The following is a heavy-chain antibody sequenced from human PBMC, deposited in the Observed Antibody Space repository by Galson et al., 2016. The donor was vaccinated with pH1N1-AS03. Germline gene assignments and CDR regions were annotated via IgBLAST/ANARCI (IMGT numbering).Heavy chain of an antibody. CDR1: GFTFNYHG. J-gene: IGHJ6*02. Sequence: SLRLSCAVSGFTFNYHGMNWVRQAPGKGLECLAYISGSGRIIFYADSVKGRFTISRDNAKNSLSLQMNTLRAEDTAVYYCARDILTGDYYGMDVWGQGTTVTVS. D-gene: IGHD2-21*01. CDR3: ARDILTGDYYGMDV. CDR2: ISGSGRII. V-gene: IGHV3-48*03.